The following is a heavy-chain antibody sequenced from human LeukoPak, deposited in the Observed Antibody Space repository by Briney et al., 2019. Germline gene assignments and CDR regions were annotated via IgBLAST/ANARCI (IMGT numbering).Heavy chain of an antibody. CDR3: ARDRGRGLSSGWYANWFDP. Sequence: SETPSLTCTVSGGSISSYYWSWIRQPAGKGLEWIGRIYTSGSTNYNPSLKSRVTMSVDTSKNQFSLKLSSVTAADTAVYYCARDRGRGLSSGWYANWFDPWGQGTLVTVSS. CDR2: IYTSGST. CDR1: GGSISSYY. D-gene: IGHD6-19*01. V-gene: IGHV4-4*07. J-gene: IGHJ5*02.